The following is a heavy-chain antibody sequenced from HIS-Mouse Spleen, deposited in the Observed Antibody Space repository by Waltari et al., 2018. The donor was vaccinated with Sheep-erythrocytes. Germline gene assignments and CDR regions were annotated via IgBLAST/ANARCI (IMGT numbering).Heavy chain of an antibody. D-gene: IGHD1-7*01. V-gene: IGHV3-66*01. CDR1: GFTVSSNY. CDR3: ARDSNWNYAFDI. Sequence: AASGFTVSSNYMSGVRQAPGKGLEWVSVIYSGGSTYYADSVKGRFTISRDNSKNTLYLQMNSLRAEDTAVYYCARDSNWNYAFDIWGQGTMVTVSS. CDR2: IYSGGST. J-gene: IGHJ3*02.